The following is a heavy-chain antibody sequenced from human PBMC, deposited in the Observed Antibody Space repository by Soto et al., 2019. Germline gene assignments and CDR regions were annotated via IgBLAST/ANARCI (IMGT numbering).Heavy chain of an antibody. CDR3: ARDSGEQQLYGMDV. CDR1: GGTFSSYA. V-gene: IGHV1-69*01. D-gene: IGHD6-13*01. CDR2: TIPIFGTA. Sequence: QVQLVQSGAEVKKPGSSVKVSCKASGGTFSSYAISWVRQAPGQGLEWMGGTIPIFGTANYAQKFQGRVTITADESTSTAHMELSSLRSEDTAVYYCARDSGEQQLYGMDVWGQGTTVTVSS. J-gene: IGHJ6*02.